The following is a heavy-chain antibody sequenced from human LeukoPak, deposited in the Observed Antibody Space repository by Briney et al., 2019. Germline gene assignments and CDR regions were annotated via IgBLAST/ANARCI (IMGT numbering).Heavy chain of an antibody. D-gene: IGHD6-19*01. V-gene: IGHV1-2*02. CDR3: ARGSAGYSNGWYDY. J-gene: IGHJ4*02. CDR1: GYTFTGYY. CDR2: INPNSGGT. Sequence: GASVKVSCKASGYTFTGYYMHWVRQAPGQGLEWMGWINPNSGGTNYAQKFQGRVTMTRDTSISTAYMELSRLRSDDTAVYYCARGSAGYSNGWYDYWGQGTLVTVSS.